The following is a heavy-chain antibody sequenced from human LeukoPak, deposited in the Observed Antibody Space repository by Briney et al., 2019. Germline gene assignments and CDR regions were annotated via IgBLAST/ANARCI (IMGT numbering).Heavy chain of an antibody. J-gene: IGHJ6*03. V-gene: IGHV1-2*02. D-gene: IGHD3-10*01. CDR3: ARDLGHYGCAPAGYYYYMDV. Sequence: ASVKVSCKASGYTFTGYYMHWVRQAPGQGLEWMGWINPNSGGTNYAQKFQGRVTMTRDTSISTAYMELSRLRSDDTAVYYCARDLGHYGCAPAGYYYYMDVWGKGTTVTVSS. CDR2: INPNSGGT. CDR1: GYTFTGYY.